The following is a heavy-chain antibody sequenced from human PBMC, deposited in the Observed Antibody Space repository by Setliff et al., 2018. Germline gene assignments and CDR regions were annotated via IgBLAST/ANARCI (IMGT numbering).Heavy chain of an antibody. D-gene: IGHD5-12*01. CDR2: LSYTGRT. CDR1: GGSISSPY. CDR3: AAVVATSLNYVDN. J-gene: IGHJ4*02. Sequence: KTSETLSLTCTVSGGSISSPYWSWIRQPPGKGLEWIGYLSYTGRTNFTPSFKCRVTMSVDTSKSQFSLKLSSVTAADTAVYYCAAVVATSLNYVDNWGQGTLVTVSS. V-gene: IGHV4-59*11.